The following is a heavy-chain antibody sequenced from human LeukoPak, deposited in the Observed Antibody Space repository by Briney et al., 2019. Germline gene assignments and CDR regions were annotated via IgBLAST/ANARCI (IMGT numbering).Heavy chain of an antibody. CDR2: FDPEDGET. CDR3: ATNPLEMATITQFDY. D-gene: IGHD5-24*01. V-gene: IGHV1-24*01. J-gene: IGHJ4*02. CDR1: GYTLTELS. Sequence: ASVKVSCKVSGYTLTELSMHWVRQAPGKGLEWMGGFDPEDGETIYAQKFQGRVTMTEDTSTDTAYMELSSLRSEDTAVYYCATNPLEMATITQFDYWGQGTLVTVSS.